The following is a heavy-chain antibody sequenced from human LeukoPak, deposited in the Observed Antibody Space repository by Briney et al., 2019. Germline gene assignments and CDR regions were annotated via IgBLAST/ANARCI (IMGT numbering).Heavy chain of an antibody. D-gene: IGHD6-13*01. CDR3: ASSAPEDSSSWSTRPYYYYGMDV. J-gene: IGHJ6*02. Sequence: PSGTLSLTCAVSGGSISSSNWWSWVRQPPGKGLEWIGEIYHSGSTNYNPSLKSRVTISVDKSKNQFSLKLSSVTAADTAVYYCASSAPEDSSSWSTRPYYYYGMDVWGQGTMVTVSS. CDR1: GGSISSSNW. CDR2: IYHSGST. V-gene: IGHV4-4*02.